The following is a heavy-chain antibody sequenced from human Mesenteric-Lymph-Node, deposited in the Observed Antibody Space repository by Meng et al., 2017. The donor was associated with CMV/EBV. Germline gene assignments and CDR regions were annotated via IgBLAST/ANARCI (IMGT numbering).Heavy chain of an antibody. CDR2: INPNSGGT. Sequence: ASVKVSCKASGYTFTGYYMHWVRQAPGQGLEWMGWINPNSGGTNYAQKLQGRVTMTRDTSISTAYMELSRLRSDDTAVYYCARDLRSSWYGGGSYWGQGTLVTVSS. V-gene: IGHV1-2*02. D-gene: IGHD6-13*01. J-gene: IGHJ4*02. CDR1: GYTFTGYY. CDR3: ARDLRSSWYGGGSY.